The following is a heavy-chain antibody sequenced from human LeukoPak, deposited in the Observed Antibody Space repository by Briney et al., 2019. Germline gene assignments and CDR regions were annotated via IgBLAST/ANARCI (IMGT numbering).Heavy chain of an antibody. CDR2: IYPRDGST. V-gene: IGHV1-46*01. CDR1: GYTFTSYW. Sequence: VASVKVSCKASGYTFTSYWIQWVRQAPGQGLEWMGMIYPRDGSTSYAQKFQGRVTVTRDTSTSTVHMELSGLRSEDTAVYYCARDQEGFDYWGQGTLVTVSS. J-gene: IGHJ4*02. CDR3: ARDQEGFDY.